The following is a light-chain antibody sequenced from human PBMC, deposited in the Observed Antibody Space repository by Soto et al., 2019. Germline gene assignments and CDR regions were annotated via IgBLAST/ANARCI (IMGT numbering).Light chain of an antibody. V-gene: IGLV2-23*01. J-gene: IGLJ2*01. Sequence: QSALTQPASVSGSPGQSITISCTGTSSDVGSYNLVSWYQQHPGKAPKLMIYEGSKRPSGVSNRFSGSKSDNTASLTISGLQAEDEADYYCCSYAGSSPVVFGGGTKLTVL. CDR1: SSDVGSYNL. CDR2: EGS. CDR3: CSYAGSSPVV.